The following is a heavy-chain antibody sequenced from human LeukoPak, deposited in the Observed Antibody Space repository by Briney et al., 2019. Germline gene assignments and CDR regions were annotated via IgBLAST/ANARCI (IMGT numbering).Heavy chain of an antibody. Sequence: GGSLRLSCAASGFTFGSYAMHWVRQAPGKGLEYVSAISSNGGSTYYANSVKGRFTISRDNSKNTLYLQMGSLRAEDMAVYYCARAYGDYVDDAFDIWGQGTMVTVSS. CDR3: ARAYGDYVDDAFDI. J-gene: IGHJ3*02. CDR2: ISSNGGST. D-gene: IGHD4-17*01. CDR1: GFTFGSYA. V-gene: IGHV3-64*01.